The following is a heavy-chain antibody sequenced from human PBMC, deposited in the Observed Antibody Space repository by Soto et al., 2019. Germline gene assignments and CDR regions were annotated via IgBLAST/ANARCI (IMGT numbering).Heavy chain of an antibody. V-gene: IGHV3-30*18. CDR2: ISYDGSNK. CDR1: GFTFSSYG. Sequence: QVQLVESGGGVVQPGRSLRLSCGASGFTFSSYGMHWVRQAPGKGLEWVAVISYDGSNKYYADSVKGRFTISRDNSKNTLYLQMNSLRDEATAVYYCAKGKLYYYYSSYPDAFDIWGQGTMVTVSS. CDR3: AKGKLYYYYSSYPDAFDI. D-gene: IGHD3-22*01. J-gene: IGHJ3*02.